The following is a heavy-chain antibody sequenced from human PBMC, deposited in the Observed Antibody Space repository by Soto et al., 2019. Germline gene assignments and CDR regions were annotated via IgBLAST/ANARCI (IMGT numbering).Heavy chain of an antibody. V-gene: IGHV5-10-1*03. Sequence: DVQLAQSGAEVKKPGASLRITCEASGYSFTTYWISWVRQMPGKGLEWMGAIDPRDSYTKYSPSFQGHVTISVDKSISTADLQWNSLKASDTAIYYCAREKSDLELFNWLDPWGQGTLVTVSS. CDR1: GYSFTTYW. CDR2: IDPRDSYT. CDR3: AREKSDLELFNWLDP. D-gene: IGHD1-7*01. J-gene: IGHJ5*02.